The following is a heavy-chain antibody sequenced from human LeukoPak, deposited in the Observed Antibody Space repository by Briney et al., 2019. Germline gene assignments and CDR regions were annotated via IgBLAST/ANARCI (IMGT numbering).Heavy chain of an antibody. J-gene: IGHJ4*02. Sequence: GGSLRLSCAATGFTFSSYSMNWVRQAPGKGLEWVSSISSSSSYIYYADSVKGRFTISRDNAKNSLYLQMNSLRAEDTAVYYCARERVGFVELLAYYFDYWSQGTLVTVSS. CDR3: ARERVGFVELLAYYFDY. V-gene: IGHV3-21*01. CDR2: ISSSSSYI. D-gene: IGHD3-10*01. CDR1: GFTFSSYS.